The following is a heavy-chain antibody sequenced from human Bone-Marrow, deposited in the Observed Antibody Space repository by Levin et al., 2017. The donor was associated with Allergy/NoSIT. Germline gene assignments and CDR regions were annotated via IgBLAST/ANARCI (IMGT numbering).Heavy chain of an antibody. CDR3: ARDTTMVRGVDI. CDR1: GGSISSGDYY. CDR2: IYYSGST. J-gene: IGHJ3*02. Sequence: SETLSLTCTVSGGSISSGDYYWSWIRQPPGKGLEWIGYIYYSGSTYYNPSLKSRVTISVDTSKNQFSLKLSSVTAADTAVYYCARDTTMVRGVDIWGQGTMVTVSS. V-gene: IGHV4-30-4*01. D-gene: IGHD3-10*01.